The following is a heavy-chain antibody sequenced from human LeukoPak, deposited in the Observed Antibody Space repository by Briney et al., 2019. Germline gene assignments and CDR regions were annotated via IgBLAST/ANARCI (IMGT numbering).Heavy chain of an antibody. J-gene: IGHJ6*02. CDR3: AREIKGYCSSTSCYTLYYYYGMDV. CDR1: GFTFSVHG. Sequence: GGSLRLSCVASGFTFSVHGMNWVRQAPGKGLEWVSYISSSSSTIYYADSVKGRFTISRDNAKNSLYLQMNSLRDEDTAVYYCAREIKGYCSSTSCYTLYYYYGMDVWGQGTTVTVSS. CDR2: ISSSSSTI. D-gene: IGHD2-2*02. V-gene: IGHV3-48*02.